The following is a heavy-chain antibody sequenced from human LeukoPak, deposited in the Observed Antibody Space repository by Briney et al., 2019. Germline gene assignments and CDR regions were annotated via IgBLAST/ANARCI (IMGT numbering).Heavy chain of an antibody. CDR3: VVYSSGYLFDL. D-gene: IGHD3-22*01. CDR2: IYYSGST. J-gene: IGHJ5*02. V-gene: IGHV4-39*01. CDR1: GGSISSSNYY. Sequence: SETLSLTCSVSGGSISSSNYYWAWIRQPPGKGLEWIGSIYYSGSTYYNPSLKSRVTISVDTSKNQFSLKLSFVTAADTAVYYCVVYSSGYLFDLWGQGTLVTVSS.